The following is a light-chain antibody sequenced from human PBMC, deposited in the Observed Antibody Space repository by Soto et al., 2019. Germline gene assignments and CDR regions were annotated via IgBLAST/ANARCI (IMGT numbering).Light chain of an antibody. J-gene: IGLJ1*01. V-gene: IGLV2-8*01. CDR1: SSDVGGYNY. CDR3: SSYAGSSNV. Sequence: QSALTQPPSASGSPGQSVAISCTGTSSDVGGYNYVSWYQQHPGKAPKLMIYEVNKGPSGVPDRFSGSKSGNTASLTFSGLQAEEGADYSCSSYAGSSNVFGTGPKLTV. CDR2: EVN.